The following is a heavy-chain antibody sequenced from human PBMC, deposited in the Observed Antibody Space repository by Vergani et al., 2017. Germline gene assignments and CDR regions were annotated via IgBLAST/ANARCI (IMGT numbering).Heavy chain of an antibody. CDR2: ISSSGSTI. CDR1: GFTFSDYY. D-gene: IGHD3-9*01. V-gene: IGHV3-11*01. Sequence: QVQLVESGGGLVKPGGSLRLSCAASGFTFSDYYMSWIRQAPGQGLEWVSYISSSGSTIYYADSVKGRFTISRDNAKNSLYLQMNSLRAEDTAVYYCAGNPGNDILWEGDYYYYYMDVWGKGTTVTVSS. CDR3: AGNPGNDILWEGDYYYYYMDV. J-gene: IGHJ6*03.